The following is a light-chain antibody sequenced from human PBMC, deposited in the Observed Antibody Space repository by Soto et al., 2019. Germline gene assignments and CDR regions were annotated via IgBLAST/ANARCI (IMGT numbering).Light chain of an antibody. J-gene: IGLJ2*01. CDR1: SSDVGGYNY. V-gene: IGLV2-14*01. Sequence: QSALTQPASVSGSPGQSITISCTGTSSDVGGYNYVSWYQQHPGKAPKLMIYEVSNRPSGVSNRFSGSKSGNTASLTISGRQAEDEAEDYYSSYTSSRTLVVFGGGTKLTVL. CDR3: SSYTSSRTLVV. CDR2: EVS.